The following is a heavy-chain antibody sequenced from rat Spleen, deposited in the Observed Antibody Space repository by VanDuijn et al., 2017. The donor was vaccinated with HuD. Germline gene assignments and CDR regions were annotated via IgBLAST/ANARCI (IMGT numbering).Heavy chain of an antibody. CDR2: IDYSGRT. CDR3: ARGPVDY. CDR1: GYSITNNY. V-gene: IGHV3-1*01. J-gene: IGHJ2*01. Sequence: EVQLQESGPGLVKPSQSLSLTCSVTGYSITNNYWGWIRKFPGNKMEWVGYIDYSGRTSYNPSLKSRISITRDTSKNQFFLQLNSVTTEDTATYYCARGPVDYWGQGVMVTVSS.